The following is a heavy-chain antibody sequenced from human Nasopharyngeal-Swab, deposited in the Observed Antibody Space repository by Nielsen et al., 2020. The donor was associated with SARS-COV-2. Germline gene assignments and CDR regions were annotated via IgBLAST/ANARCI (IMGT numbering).Heavy chain of an antibody. CDR2: IYYSGST. V-gene: IGHV4-30-4*07. J-gene: IGHJ4*02. CDR3: ASLGGDYGDSRDY. Sequence: WILQPPGKGLEWIGYIYYSGSTYYNPSLKSRVTISVDTSKNQFSLKLSSVTAADTAVYYCASLGGDYGDSRDYWGQGTLVTVSS. D-gene: IGHD4-17*01.